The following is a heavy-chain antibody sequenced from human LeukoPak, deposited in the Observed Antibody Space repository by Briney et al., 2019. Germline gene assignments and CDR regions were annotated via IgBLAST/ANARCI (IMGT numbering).Heavy chain of an antibody. Sequence: PSETLSLTCAVYGGSFSGYYWSWIRQPPGKGLEWIGEINHSGSTNYNPSLKSRVTISVDTSKNQFSLKLSSVTAADTALYYCARGPHTGVNYYDSSGYYYWGQGTLVTVSS. V-gene: IGHV4-34*01. CDR2: INHSGST. J-gene: IGHJ4*02. CDR3: ARGPHTGVNYYDSSGYYY. CDR1: GGSFSGYY. D-gene: IGHD3-22*01.